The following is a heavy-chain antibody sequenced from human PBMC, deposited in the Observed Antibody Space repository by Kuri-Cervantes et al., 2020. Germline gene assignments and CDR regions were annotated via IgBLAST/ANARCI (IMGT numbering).Heavy chain of an antibody. CDR3: AKAMSSSWHSGPCGY. CDR1: GFTFSTYS. CDR2: ISSSSSTI. V-gene: IGHV3-48*01. Sequence: GESLKISCAASGFTFSTYSMNWVRQAPGKGLEWVSYISSSSSTIYHADSAKGRFTISRDNANNSLYLQMNSLTAEDTAVYYCAKAMSSSWHSGPCGYWGQGTLVTVSS. D-gene: IGHD6-13*01. J-gene: IGHJ4*02.